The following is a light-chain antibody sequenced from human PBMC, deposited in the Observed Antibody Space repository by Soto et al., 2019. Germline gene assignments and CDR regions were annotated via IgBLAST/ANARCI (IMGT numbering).Light chain of an antibody. Sequence: QSALTQPASVSGSPGQPITISCTGTSSDIGGYNFVSWYHQHPGKAPKLMIYEVSNRPSGVSDRFSGSKSGNTASLTISGLQAEDEADYYCSSFRSGTTLFGTGTKVTVL. J-gene: IGLJ1*01. V-gene: IGLV2-14*01. CDR3: SSFRSGTTL. CDR2: EVS. CDR1: SSDIGGYNF.